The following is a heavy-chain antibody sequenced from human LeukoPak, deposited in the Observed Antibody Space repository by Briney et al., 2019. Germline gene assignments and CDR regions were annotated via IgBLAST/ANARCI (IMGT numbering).Heavy chain of an antibody. CDR2: INHSGST. Sequence: PSETLSLTCAVYGGSFSGYYWSWIRQPPGKGLEWIGEINHSGSTNYNPSLKSRVTISVDTSKNQFSLKLSSVTAADTAVYYCARKRPAWGSSEYYFDYWDQGTLVTVSS. CDR1: GGSFSGYY. V-gene: IGHV4-34*01. CDR3: ARKRPAWGSSEYYFDY. D-gene: IGHD6-6*01. J-gene: IGHJ4*02.